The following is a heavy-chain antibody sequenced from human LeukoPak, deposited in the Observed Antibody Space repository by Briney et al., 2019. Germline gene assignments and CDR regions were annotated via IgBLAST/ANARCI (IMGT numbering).Heavy chain of an antibody. D-gene: IGHD6-19*01. CDR1: GFTVSSNY. Sequence: GGSLRLSCAASGFTVSSNYMSWVRQAPGKGLEWVSVIYSGGSTYYADSVKGRFTISRDNSKNTLYLQMNSLGAEDTAVYYCARQHSSGWGFDYWGQGTLVTVSS. CDR2: IYSGGST. V-gene: IGHV3-66*04. CDR3: ARQHSSGWGFDY. J-gene: IGHJ4*02.